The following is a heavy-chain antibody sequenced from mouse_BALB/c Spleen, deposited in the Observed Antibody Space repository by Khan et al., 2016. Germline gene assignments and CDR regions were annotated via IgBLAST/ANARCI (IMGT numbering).Heavy chain of an antibody. CDR1: GYTFTSYW. J-gene: IGHJ4*01. CDR2: IYPGDGDT. Sequence: QVQLKQSGAELARPGASVKLSCKASGYTFTSYWMQWVKQRPGQGLEWIGAIYPGDGDTRYTQKFKGKATLTADKSSSTAYMQLSSLASEDSAVYYCARGADGYYSLDYWGRGTSVTVSS. V-gene: IGHV1-87*01. CDR3: ARGADGYYSLDY. D-gene: IGHD2-3*01.